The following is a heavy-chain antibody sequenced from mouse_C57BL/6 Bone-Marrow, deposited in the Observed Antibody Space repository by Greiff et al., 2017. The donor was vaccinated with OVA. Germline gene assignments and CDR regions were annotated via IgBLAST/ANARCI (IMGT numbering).Heavy chain of an antibody. V-gene: IGHV14-4*01. Sequence: VQLKESGAELVRPGASVKLSCTASGFNIKDDYMHWVKQRPEQGLEWIGWIDPENGDTEYASKFQGKATITADTSSNTAYLQLSSLTSEDTAVYYCTTFITTVTPFDYWGQGTTLTVSS. J-gene: IGHJ2*01. D-gene: IGHD1-1*01. CDR2: IDPENGDT. CDR3: TTFITTVTPFDY. CDR1: GFNIKDDY.